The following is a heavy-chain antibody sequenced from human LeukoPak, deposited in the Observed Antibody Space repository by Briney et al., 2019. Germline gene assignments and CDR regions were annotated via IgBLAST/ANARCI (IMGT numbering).Heavy chain of an antibody. CDR2: ISGSSDFT. V-gene: IGHV3-23*01. J-gene: IGHJ4*02. Sequence: TGGSLRLSCAASGLTFTSYAMSWVRQAPGKGLEWVSYISGSSDFTYYADSVRGRFTLSRDNSKNTLYLQMNSLRADDTAVYYCAKDRGGVGYFFDYWGQGSLVTVSS. CDR1: GLTFTSYA. D-gene: IGHD3-10*01. CDR3: AKDRGGVGYFFDY.